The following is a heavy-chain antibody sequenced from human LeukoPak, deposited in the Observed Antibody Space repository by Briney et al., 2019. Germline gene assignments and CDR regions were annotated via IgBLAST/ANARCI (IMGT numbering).Heavy chain of an antibody. CDR2: INPNSGDT. J-gene: IGHJ5*02. D-gene: IGHD4-17*01. CDR1: GYTFTGYY. CDR3: AREIGTVTTNWFDP. V-gene: IGHV1-2*02. Sequence: ASVKVSCKASGYTFTGYYMHWVRQAPGQGLEWMGWINPNSGDTNYAQKFQGRVTMTRDTSISTAYMELSRLRSDDTAVYYCAREIGTVTTNWFDPWGQGTLVTVSS.